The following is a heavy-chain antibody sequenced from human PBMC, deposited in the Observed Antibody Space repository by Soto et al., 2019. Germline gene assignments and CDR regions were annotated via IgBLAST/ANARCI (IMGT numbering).Heavy chain of an antibody. CDR1: GFTFSSFW. V-gene: IGHV3-74*01. D-gene: IGHD6-13*01. CDR3: ARIPPGWGGGQLVLDY. CDR2: INSDASTT. J-gene: IGHJ4*02. Sequence: EVQLVESGGGLVQPGGSLRLSCAASGFTFSSFWMYWVRQAPGKGLVWVSRINSDASTTSYADSVKGRFTISRDNAKNTLYLQMNSLRARDTALDYWARIPPGWGGGQLVLDYWGQGTLVTVSS.